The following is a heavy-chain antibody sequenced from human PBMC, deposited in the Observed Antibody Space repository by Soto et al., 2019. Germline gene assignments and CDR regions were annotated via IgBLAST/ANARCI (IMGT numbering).Heavy chain of an antibody. CDR1: GFTFSSYG. Sequence: QVQLVESGGGVVQPGRSLRLSCAASGFTFSSYGMHWVRQAPGKGLEWVAVIWYDGSNKYYADSVKGRFTISRDNSKNRLYLQMNSLRAEDTAVYYCARGDYDYIWGSYRANFDYWGQGTLVTVSS. J-gene: IGHJ4*02. CDR3: ARGDYDYIWGSYRANFDY. CDR2: IWYDGSNK. D-gene: IGHD3-16*02. V-gene: IGHV3-33*01.